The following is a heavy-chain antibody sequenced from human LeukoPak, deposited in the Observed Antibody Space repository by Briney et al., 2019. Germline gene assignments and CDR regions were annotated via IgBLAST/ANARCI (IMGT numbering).Heavy chain of an antibody. CDR3: ARDPVLLWFGNYGMDV. J-gene: IGHJ6*04. D-gene: IGHD3-10*01. CDR2: IKQDGSEK. Sequence: GGSLRLSCAASGFTFSSYWMSWVRQAPGKGLGWVANIKQDGSEKYYVDSVKGRFTISRDNAKNSLYLQMNSLRAEDTAVYYCARDPVLLWFGNYGMDVWGKGTTVTVSS. V-gene: IGHV3-7*03. CDR1: GFTFSSYW.